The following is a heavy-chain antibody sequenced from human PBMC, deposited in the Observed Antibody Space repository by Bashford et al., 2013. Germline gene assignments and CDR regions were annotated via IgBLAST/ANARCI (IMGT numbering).Heavy chain of an antibody. CDR1: GYTFTGYY. D-gene: IGHD3-3*01. CDR3: ARGPLRFLEWYMDY. CDR2: INPNSGGT. J-gene: IGHJ4*02. Sequence: ASVKVSCKASGYTFTGYYMHWVRQAPGQGLEWMGWINPNSGGTNYAQKFQGWVTMTRDTSISTAYMELSRLRSDDTAVYYCARGPLRFLEWYMDYWGQGTLVTVSS. V-gene: IGHV1-2*04.